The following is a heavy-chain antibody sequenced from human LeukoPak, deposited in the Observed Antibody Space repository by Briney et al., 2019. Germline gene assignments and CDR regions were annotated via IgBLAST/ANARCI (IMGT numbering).Heavy chain of an antibody. CDR3: ARDSLNWFDP. CDR2: IYYSGST. V-gene: IGHV4-39*07. CDR1: GGSISSYY. J-gene: IGHJ5*02. Sequence: SETLSLTCTVSGGSISSYYWGWIRQPPGKGLEWIGSIYYSGSTYYNPSLKSRVTISVDTSKNQFSLKLSSVTAADTAVYYCARDSLNWFDPWGQGTLVTVSS.